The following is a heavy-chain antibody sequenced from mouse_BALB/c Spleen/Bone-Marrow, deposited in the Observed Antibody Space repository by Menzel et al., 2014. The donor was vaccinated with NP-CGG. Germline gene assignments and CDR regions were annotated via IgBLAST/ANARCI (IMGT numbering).Heavy chain of an antibody. CDR1: GFTFSSFG. V-gene: IGHV5-17*02. CDR3: ARSRGNYLYYAMDY. Sequence: EVQLVESGGGLVQPGGSRKLSCAASGFTFSSFGMHWVRQAPEKGLEWVAYISSGSSTIYYADTAKGRFTISRDNPKNTPFLQMTSLRSEDTAMYYCARSRGNYLYYAMDYWGQGTSVTVSS. J-gene: IGHJ4*01. D-gene: IGHD2-1*01. CDR2: ISSGSSTI.